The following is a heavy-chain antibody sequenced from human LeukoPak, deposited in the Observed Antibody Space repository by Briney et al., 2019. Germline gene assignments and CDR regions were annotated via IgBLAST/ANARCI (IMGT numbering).Heavy chain of an antibody. J-gene: IGHJ4*02. CDR3: SRQVVGNDY. Sequence: SETLSLTCAVYGESSFSNYYWSWIRQTPGGALEWIGEINHSGYTNYNPSLKSRVTLSIDTSKNQFSLRLNSVIAADTAVYYCSRQVVGNDYWGQGTLVTVSS. CDR2: INHSGYT. CDR1: GESSFSNYY. D-gene: IGHD3-22*01. V-gene: IGHV4-34*01.